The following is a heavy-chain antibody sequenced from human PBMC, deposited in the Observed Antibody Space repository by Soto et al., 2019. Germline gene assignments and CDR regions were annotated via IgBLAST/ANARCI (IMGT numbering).Heavy chain of an antibody. Sequence: QVQLVQSGAEVKKPGASVNVSCKASGYTLTSFGINWVREAPGQGLQWMGWISACNGNTNYAEKFQGRLTMTTDISTSTAYMDLRSLTSDDTAVYYCAKSTAQWLVTGDWFDPWGQGTLVTVSS. V-gene: IGHV1-18*01. D-gene: IGHD6-19*01. CDR3: AKSTAQWLVTGDWFDP. CDR1: GYTLTSFG. CDR2: ISACNGNT. J-gene: IGHJ5*02.